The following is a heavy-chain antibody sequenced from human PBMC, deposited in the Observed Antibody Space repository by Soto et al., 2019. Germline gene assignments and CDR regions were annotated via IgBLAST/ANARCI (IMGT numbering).Heavy chain of an antibody. CDR3: AKDQLLRAGDCSGGSCYPDAFDI. V-gene: IGHV3-23*01. J-gene: IGHJ3*02. Sequence: EVQLLESGGGLVQPGGSLRLSCAASGFTFSSYAMSWVRQAPGKGLEWVSAFSGSGGSTYYADSVKGRFTISRDNSKNTLYLQMNSLRAEDTAVYYCAKDQLLRAGDCSGGSCYPDAFDIWGQGTMVTVSS. CDR1: GFTFSSYA. D-gene: IGHD2-15*01. CDR2: FSGSGGST.